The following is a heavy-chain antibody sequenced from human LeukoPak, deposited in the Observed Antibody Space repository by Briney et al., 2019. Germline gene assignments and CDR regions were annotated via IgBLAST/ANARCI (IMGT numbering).Heavy chain of an antibody. CDR3: AKLGSGWSKGVYYYYGMDV. V-gene: IGHV3-23*01. Sequence: GGSLRLSCAASGFTFSSYAMSWVRQAPRKGLEWVSAISGSGGSTYYADSVKGRFTISRDNSKNTLYLQMNSLRAEDTAVYYCAKLGSGWSKGVYYYYGMDVWGQGTTVTVSS. CDR1: GFTFSSYA. J-gene: IGHJ6*02. D-gene: IGHD6-19*01. CDR2: ISGSGGST.